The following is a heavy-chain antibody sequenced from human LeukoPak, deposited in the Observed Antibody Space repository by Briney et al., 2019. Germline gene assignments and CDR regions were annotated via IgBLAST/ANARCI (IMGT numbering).Heavy chain of an antibody. CDR2: ISGSGGST. V-gene: IGHV3-23*01. Sequence: GGSLRLSCAASGFTVSSNYMSWVRQAPGKGLEWVSAISGSGGSTYYADSVKGRFTISRDNSKNTLYLQMNSLRAEDTAVYYCANAGATNFDYWGQGTLVTVSS. D-gene: IGHD1-26*01. CDR1: GFTVSSNY. J-gene: IGHJ4*02. CDR3: ANAGATNFDY.